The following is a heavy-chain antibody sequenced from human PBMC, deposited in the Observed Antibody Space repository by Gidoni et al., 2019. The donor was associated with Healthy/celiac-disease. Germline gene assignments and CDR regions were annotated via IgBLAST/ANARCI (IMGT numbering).Heavy chain of an antibody. Sequence: EAQLVESGGGVVRPGGLLRLSCAASGFTFDDYGMRWVRQAAGKGPEWVSCINWNGGSTGYADSVKGRFTISRDNAKNSLYLQMNSLRAEDTALYYCARDKAYCGGDCYSDHAFDIWGQGTMVTVSS. CDR2: INWNGGST. D-gene: IGHD2-21*02. CDR1: GFTFDDYG. CDR3: ARDKAYCGGDCYSDHAFDI. V-gene: IGHV3-20*04. J-gene: IGHJ3*02.